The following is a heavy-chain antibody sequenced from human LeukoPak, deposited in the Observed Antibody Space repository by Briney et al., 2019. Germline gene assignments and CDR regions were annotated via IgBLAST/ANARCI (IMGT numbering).Heavy chain of an antibody. CDR2: IYHSGST. CDR3: ARGGLVVRGTNNWFDP. D-gene: IGHD3-10*01. V-gene: IGHV4-30-2*01. Sequence: SQTLSLTCAVSGGSISSGGYPWSWIRQPPGKGLEWIGYIYHSGSTYYNPSLKSRVTISVDRSKNQFSLKLSSVTAADTAVYYCARGGLVVRGTNNWFDPWGQGTLVTVSS. J-gene: IGHJ5*02. CDR1: GGSISSGGYP.